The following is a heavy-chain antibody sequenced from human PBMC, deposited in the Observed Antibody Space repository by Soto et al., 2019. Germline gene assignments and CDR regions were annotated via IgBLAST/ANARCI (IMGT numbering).Heavy chain of an antibody. V-gene: IGHV1-46*01. D-gene: IGHD2-21*01. CDR2: INPSGGGT. CDR1: GYTFTSSY. J-gene: IGHJ6*02. CDR3: ARGGGASGLDV. Sequence: EASVKVSCKASGYTFTSSYIHWVRQAPGQGPEWMGIINPSGGGTSYAQKLQGRVTMTRDTSTRTVYMELNSLRSEDTAVYYCARGGGASGLDVWGQGTTVTVSS.